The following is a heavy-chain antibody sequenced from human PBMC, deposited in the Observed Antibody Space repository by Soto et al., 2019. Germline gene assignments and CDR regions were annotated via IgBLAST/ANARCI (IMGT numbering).Heavy chain of an antibody. CDR1: GFTFSSYS. V-gene: IGHV3-48*01. CDR2: ISSSSSTI. CDR3: ARDPYYDILNAFDY. J-gene: IGHJ4*02. Sequence: GGSLRLSCAASGFTFSSYSMNWVRQAPGKGLEWVSYISSSSSTIYYADSVKGRFTISRDNAKNSLYLQMNSLRAEDTAVYYCARDPYYDILNAFDYWGQGTLVTVSS. D-gene: IGHD3-9*01.